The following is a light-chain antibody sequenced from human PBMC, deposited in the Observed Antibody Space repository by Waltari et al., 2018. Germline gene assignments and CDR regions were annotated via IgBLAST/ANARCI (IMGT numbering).Light chain of an antibody. CDR2: DAS. J-gene: IGKJ1*01. CDR1: QSVSSY. CDR3: QQSRTWT. V-gene: IGKV3-11*01. Sequence: EIVLTQSPATPSLSPGERATLSCRASQSVSSYLAWYQQKPGQAPRLLIYDASNRATGIPARFSGSGSGTDFTLTISSLEPEDFAVYYCQQSRTWTFGQGTKVEIK.